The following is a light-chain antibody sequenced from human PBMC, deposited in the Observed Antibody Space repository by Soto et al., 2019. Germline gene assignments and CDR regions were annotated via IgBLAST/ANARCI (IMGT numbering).Light chain of an antibody. CDR3: QQYGSSRWT. V-gene: IGKV3-20*01. CDR1: QSVSSIY. J-gene: IGKJ1*01. CDR2: GAS. Sequence: EIVLTQSPGTLSLSPGERATLSCSASQSVSSIYLAWYQQKPGQAPRLLIYGASSRATGIPDRFSGSGSGTDFTLTISRLEPEDFALYYCQQYGSSRWTFGQGTKVEI.